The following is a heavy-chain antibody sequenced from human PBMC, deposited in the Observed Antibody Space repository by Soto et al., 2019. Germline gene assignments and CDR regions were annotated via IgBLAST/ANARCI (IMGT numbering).Heavy chain of an antibody. J-gene: IGHJ4*02. CDR2: IWYDGSNK. D-gene: IGHD3-10*01. Sequence: QVQLVESGGGVVQPGRSLRLSCAASGFTFSSYGMHWVRQAPGKGLEWVAVIWYDGSNKYYADSVKGRFTISRDNFKKTPQLQNNRLRPEDKDVFYCPRYYGAGSYFDYWGQGTQFSVSS. V-gene: IGHV3-33*01. CDR1: GFTFSSYG. CDR3: PRYYGAGSYFDY.